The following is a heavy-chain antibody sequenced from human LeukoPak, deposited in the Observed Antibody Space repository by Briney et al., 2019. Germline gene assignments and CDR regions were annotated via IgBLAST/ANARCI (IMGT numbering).Heavy chain of an antibody. CDR1: GYTFTSYD. J-gene: IGHJ4*02. Sequence: ASVKVSCKASGYTFTSYDINWVRQATGQGLEWMGWMNPSSGNTGYAQKFQGRVTMTRNTTISTAYMELSSLRSEDTAVYYCARSIRFLEWLCETRVCPKKYYFDYWGQGTLVTVSS. D-gene: IGHD3-3*01. V-gene: IGHV1-8*01. CDR3: ARSIRFLEWLCETRVCPKKYYFDY. CDR2: MNPSSGNT.